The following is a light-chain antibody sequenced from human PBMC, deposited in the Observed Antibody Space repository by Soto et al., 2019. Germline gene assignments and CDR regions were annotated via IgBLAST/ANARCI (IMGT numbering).Light chain of an antibody. J-gene: IGKJ2*01. CDR3: QQFDSFPRT. Sequence: DIQMTQSPSFLSASVGDRVTITCQASQDISESLNWYQQKPGTAPKLLIYDASNLQTGVPSRFSGSGSGTEFPLTISSLQPEDLATYYCQQFDSFPRTFGQGTKLDIK. CDR2: DAS. V-gene: IGKV1-33*01. CDR1: QDISES.